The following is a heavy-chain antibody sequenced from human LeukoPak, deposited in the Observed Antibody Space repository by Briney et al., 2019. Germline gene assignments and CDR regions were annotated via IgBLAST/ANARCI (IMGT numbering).Heavy chain of an antibody. V-gene: IGHV3-33*06. J-gene: IGHJ4*02. CDR1: GFTFISYG. CDR2: IWYDGSNK. CDR3: AKDLRFSYFDY. Sequence: GGSLRLSRAASGFTFISYGMHWVRQAPGKGLEWVAVIWYDGSNKYYADSVKGRFTISRDNSKNTLYLQMNSLRAEDTAVYYCAKDLRFSYFDYWGQGTLVTVSS. D-gene: IGHD3-3*01.